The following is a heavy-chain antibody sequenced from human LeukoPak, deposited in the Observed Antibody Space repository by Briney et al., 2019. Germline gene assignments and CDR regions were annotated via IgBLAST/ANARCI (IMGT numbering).Heavy chain of an antibody. J-gene: IGHJ4*02. CDR1: GGSISSYY. Sequence: SETQSLTCTVSGGSISSYYWSWIRQPPGKGLEWIGYIYYSGSTNYNPSLKSRVTISVDTSKNQFSLKLSSVTAADTAVYYCARGYYYDSSGYSYWGQGTLVTVSS. V-gene: IGHV4-59*01. D-gene: IGHD3-22*01. CDR2: IYYSGST. CDR3: ARGYYYDSSGYSY.